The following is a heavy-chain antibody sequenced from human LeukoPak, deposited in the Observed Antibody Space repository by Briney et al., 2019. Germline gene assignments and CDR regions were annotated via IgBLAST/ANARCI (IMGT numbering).Heavy chain of an antibody. J-gene: IGHJ4*02. CDR1: GFTFSSYA. Sequence: GGSLRLSCAVSGFTFSSYAMSWVRQAPGKGLEWVSVISGSGGTTYYSDSVKGRFTISRDNSKNTLYLQMNSLKTEDTAVYYCARLWSAYDLVVLDKWGQGTLVTISS. D-gene: IGHD3-22*01. CDR3: ARLWSAYDLVVLDK. V-gene: IGHV3-23*01. CDR2: ISGSGGTT.